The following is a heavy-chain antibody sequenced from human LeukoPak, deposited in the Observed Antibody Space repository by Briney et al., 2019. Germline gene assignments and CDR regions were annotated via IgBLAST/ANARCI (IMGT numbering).Heavy chain of an antibody. Sequence: GGSLRLSCAVSGLTVSSIYMSWVRQAPGKGLEWVSVIYTGGTTYYADSVKGRFTISRDNSKSTLYLQMNSLRAEDTAVYYCASPGGGDYYNSWGQGPLVTVSS. CDR2: IYTGGTT. J-gene: IGHJ4*02. CDR3: ASPGGGDYYNS. V-gene: IGHV3-53*01. CDR1: GLTVSSIY. D-gene: IGHD3-10*01.